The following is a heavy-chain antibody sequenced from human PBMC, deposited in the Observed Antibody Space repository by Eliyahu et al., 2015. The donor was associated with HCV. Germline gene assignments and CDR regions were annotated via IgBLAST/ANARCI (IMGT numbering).Heavy chain of an antibody. CDR1: GFTFSRYA. CDR2: ISYDGSDQ. CDR3: PKGEISSRSLWGPIDY. Sequence: QVHLEESGGGVVQPGRSLRLSCAASGFTFSRYAMHWVRQAPGKGLGWVAVISYDGSDQYYADSVKGRFSISRDNSKDTLYLQMSSLRAEDTALYYCPKGEISSRSLWGPIDYWGQGALVTVSS. D-gene: IGHD6-6*01. V-gene: IGHV3-30*18. J-gene: IGHJ4*02.